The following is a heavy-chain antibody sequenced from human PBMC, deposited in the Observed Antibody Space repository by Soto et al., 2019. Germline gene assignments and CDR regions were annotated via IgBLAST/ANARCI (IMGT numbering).Heavy chain of an antibody. CDR1: GGSIKSNNYS. D-gene: IGHD1-1*01. CDR3: ARAIRVVHLKGPTTDTFDI. CDR2: TYSSERT. V-gene: IGHV4-31*03. Sequence: QVQLQESSPGLVKPSHTLSLTCTVSGGSIKSNNYSWNWLRQHPEKGLAWIGYTYSSERTYYNPSLKSRVSVSVDTSKNNFSLRLTSVTAADTAVYYCARAIRVVHLKGPTTDTFDIWGQGTLVSVSS. J-gene: IGHJ3*02.